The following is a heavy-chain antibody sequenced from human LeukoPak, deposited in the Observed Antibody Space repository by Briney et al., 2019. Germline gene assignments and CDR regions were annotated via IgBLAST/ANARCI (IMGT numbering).Heavy chain of an antibody. V-gene: IGHV4-59*01. J-gene: IGHJ5*02. CDR2: IYYSGST. CDR1: GGSISSYY. D-gene: IGHD2-15*01. Sequence: SETLSLTCTVSGGSISSYYWSWIRQPPGKGLEWIGYIYYSGSTSYNPSLKSRVTISVDTSKNQFSLKLSSVTAADTAVYYCASDYCSGGSCYAMAWGQGTLVTVSS. CDR3: ASDYCSGGSCYAMA.